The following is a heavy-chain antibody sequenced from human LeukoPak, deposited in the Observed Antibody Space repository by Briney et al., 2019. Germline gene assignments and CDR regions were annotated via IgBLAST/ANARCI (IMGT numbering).Heavy chain of an antibody. CDR2: INPSGGST. CDR3: ARDPRSDAFDI. V-gene: IGHV1-46*01. D-gene: IGHD3-10*01. CDR1: GYTFTSYY. Sequence: ASVNVSCKASGYTFTSYYIHWVRQAPGQGLEWMGRINPSGGSTRYAQKFQGRVTMTRDTSTSTVYMELSSLRSEDTAVYYCARDPRSDAFDIWGQGTMVTVSS. J-gene: IGHJ3*02.